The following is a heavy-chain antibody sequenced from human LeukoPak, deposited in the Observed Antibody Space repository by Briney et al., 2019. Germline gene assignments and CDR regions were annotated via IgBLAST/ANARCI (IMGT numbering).Heavy chain of an antibody. D-gene: IGHD1-1*01. CDR3: ARDSDWNVDY. CDR2: ISPYNGAT. Sequence: ASVKVSCKASGYTFTTYGITWIRQAPGQGLEWLGWISPYNGATEYAQYLQDRVSMTTDTSTNTAYIEVRSLKSDDTAVYYCARDSDWNVDYWGQGTLVTVSS. CDR1: GYTFTTYG. J-gene: IGHJ4*02. V-gene: IGHV1-18*01.